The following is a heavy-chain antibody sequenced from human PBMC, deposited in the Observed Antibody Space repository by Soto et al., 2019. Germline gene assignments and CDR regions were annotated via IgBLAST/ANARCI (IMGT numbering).Heavy chain of an antibody. D-gene: IGHD2-2*01. CDR2: ISYDEIDK. CDR3: AKDSGYQLPDNYFYYGLDV. CDR1: GFTFSSYS. V-gene: IGHV3-30*18. Sequence: GGSLRLSCAASGFTFSSYSMNWVRQAPGKGLEWVAAISYDEIDKKYASSVKGRFTVSRDNVKNTLSLQMNSLRPEDTAVYYCAKDSGYQLPDNYFYYGLDVWGQGTTVTVSS. J-gene: IGHJ6*02.